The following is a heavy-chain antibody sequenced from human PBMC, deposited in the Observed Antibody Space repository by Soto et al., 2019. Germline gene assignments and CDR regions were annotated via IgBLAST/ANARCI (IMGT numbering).Heavy chain of an antibody. CDR2: IYWDDDK. V-gene: IGHV2-5*02. CDR3: AYGDYVGSWFDP. Sequence: QITLKESGPTLVKPTQTLTLTCTFSGFSVSTSGVGVGWIRQPPGKALEWLALIYWDDDKRYSPSLKSRLTINKDTSKNQVVLTMTNMDPVDTATYYCAYGDYVGSWFDPWGQGTLVTVSS. CDR1: GFSVSTSGVG. J-gene: IGHJ5*02. D-gene: IGHD4-17*01.